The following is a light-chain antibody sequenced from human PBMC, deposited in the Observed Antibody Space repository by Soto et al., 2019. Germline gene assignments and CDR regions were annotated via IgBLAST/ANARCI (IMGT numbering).Light chain of an antibody. CDR3: QSYDSSLSVYV. Sequence: QSVLPQPPSVSGAPGQRVTISCTGSSSNIGAGYDVHWYQQLPGTAPKLLIYGNSNRPSGVPDRFSGSKSGTSASLAITGLQAEHEADYYCQSYDSSLSVYVFGTGTKLTVL. CDR1: SSNIGAGYD. V-gene: IGLV1-40*01. CDR2: GNS. J-gene: IGLJ1*01.